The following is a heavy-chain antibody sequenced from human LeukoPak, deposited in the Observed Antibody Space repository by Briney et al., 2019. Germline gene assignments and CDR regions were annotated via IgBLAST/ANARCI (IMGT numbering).Heavy chain of an antibody. Sequence: PSETLSLTCAVYGGSFSGYYWSWIRQPPGKGLEWIGEINHRGSTNYDPSLKSRVTISVDTSKNQFSLNLGSVTAAGTAVHYCARGGLGRRFDYWGQGILVTVSS. CDR1: GGSFSGYY. CDR2: INHRGST. J-gene: IGHJ4*02. CDR3: ARGGLGRRFDY. V-gene: IGHV4-34*01. D-gene: IGHD6-19*01.